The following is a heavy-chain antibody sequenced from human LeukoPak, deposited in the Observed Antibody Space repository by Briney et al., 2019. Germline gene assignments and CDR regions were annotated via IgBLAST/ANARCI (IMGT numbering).Heavy chain of an antibody. D-gene: IGHD2-2*01. J-gene: IGHJ5*02. Sequence: PSETLSLTCAVYGGSFSGYYWSWIRQPPGKGLEWIGEINHSGSTNYNPSLKSRVTISVDTSKNQFSLKLSSATAADTAVYYCARLGYCSSTSCFNWFDPWGQGTLVTVSS. CDR1: GGSFSGYY. CDR3: ARLGYCSSTSCFNWFDP. CDR2: INHSGST. V-gene: IGHV4-34*01.